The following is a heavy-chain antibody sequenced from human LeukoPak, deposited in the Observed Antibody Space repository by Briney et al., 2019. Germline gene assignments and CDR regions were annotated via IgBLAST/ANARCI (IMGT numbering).Heavy chain of an antibody. CDR1: GASIGRSSYY. CDR3: AAAGRDHYDSSGFSFDY. V-gene: IGHV4-61*02. CDR2: IYPSGSA. Sequence: SETLSLTCTVSGASIGRSSYYWSWIRQPAGKGLEWIGRIYPSGSAKNNPSLKSRVTISVDTSKNQVSLKLHSVTAADTAVYYCAAAGRDHYDSSGFSFDYWGQGALVTVSS. J-gene: IGHJ4*02. D-gene: IGHD3-22*01.